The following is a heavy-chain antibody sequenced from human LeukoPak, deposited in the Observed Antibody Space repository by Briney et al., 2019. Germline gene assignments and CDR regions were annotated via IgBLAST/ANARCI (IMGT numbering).Heavy chain of an antibody. D-gene: IGHD4-17*01. CDR3: AKWGTTAFDY. CDR2: IYHSGST. V-gene: IGHV4-38-2*01. CDR1: GYSISSGYY. J-gene: IGHJ4*02. Sequence: SETLFLTCAVSGYSISSGYYWGWIRQPPGKGLEWFGSIYHSGSTYNNPSLKRRVTISVDTSKNQFSLKLSSVAAADTAVFYCAKWGTTAFDYWGQGILVTVSS.